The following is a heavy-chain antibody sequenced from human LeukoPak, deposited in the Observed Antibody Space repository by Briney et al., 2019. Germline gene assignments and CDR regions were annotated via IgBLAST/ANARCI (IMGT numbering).Heavy chain of an antibody. V-gene: IGHV3-20*04. CDR1: GYSFDDNA. CDR2: INWNAEYI. J-gene: IGHJ4*02. Sequence: GGSLRLSCAASGYSFDDNALSWVRQAPGKGLEWVSTINWNAEYITYADSVRGRFTISRDHAKNSVYLQMDSLRVEDTALYYCARDRMGATRNFDNWGQGTLVTVSS. CDR3: ARDRMGATRNFDN. D-gene: IGHD1-26*01.